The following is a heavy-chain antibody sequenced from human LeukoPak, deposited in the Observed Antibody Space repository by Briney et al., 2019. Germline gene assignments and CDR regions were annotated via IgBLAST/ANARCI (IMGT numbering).Heavy chain of an antibody. Sequence: GGSLRLSCTASGFTFGDYVVSWFRQAPGKGLEWVGFIRTKAYGGATEYAASVKGRFTISRDDSESIAYLQMNSLKTEDTAVYYCTRGSDTVFGVARDGFDSWGQGTLVTVSS. J-gene: IGHJ4*02. CDR2: IRTKAYGGAT. D-gene: IGHD3-3*01. CDR1: GFTFGDYV. CDR3: TRGSDTVFGVARDGFDS. V-gene: IGHV3-49*03.